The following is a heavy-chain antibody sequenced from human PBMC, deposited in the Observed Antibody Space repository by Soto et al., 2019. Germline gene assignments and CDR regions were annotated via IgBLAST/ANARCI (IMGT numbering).Heavy chain of an antibody. D-gene: IGHD3-16*02. CDR3: ARSGAMDV. J-gene: IGHJ6*02. CDR2: IDPSDSSF. Sequence: LGESLKISCKGSGYSFTGYWISWVRQMPGKGLEWMGRIDPSDSSFKYSPSFQGHVTISADKSISTAYLQWSSLKASDTAVYYCARSGAMDVWGQGTTVTVSS. CDR1: GYSFTGYW. V-gene: IGHV5-10-1*01.